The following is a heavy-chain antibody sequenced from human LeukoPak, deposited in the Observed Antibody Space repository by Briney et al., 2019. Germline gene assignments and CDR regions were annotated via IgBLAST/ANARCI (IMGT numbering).Heavy chain of an antibody. V-gene: IGHV3-74*01. CDR1: GFTLSNYW. CDR3: ARFVVVTAGDY. CDR2: LHSNGAFT. D-gene: IGHD2-21*02. Sequence: GGSLRLSCSASGFTLSNYWMHWVRQAPGKGLVWVSRLHSNGAFTTYADSVKGRFTISRDTAKNTLYLQMNSLRVEDTAVYYCARFVVVTAGDYWGQGTLVTVSS. J-gene: IGHJ4*01.